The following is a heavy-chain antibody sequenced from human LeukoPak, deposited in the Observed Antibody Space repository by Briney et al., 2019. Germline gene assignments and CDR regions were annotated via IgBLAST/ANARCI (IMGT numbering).Heavy chain of an antibody. J-gene: IGHJ6*02. D-gene: IGHD1-14*01. V-gene: IGHV1-8*01. Sequence: ASVNVSCKASAYTFTKYDIHWLRQATGQGLEWMGWMNPNSGNTGYAQKFLGRVTMTRNTSISTAYMELSSLRSEDTAVYYCARGRWGTSYYGMDVWGQGTTVSVSS. CDR1: AYTFTKYD. CDR3: ARGRWGTSYYGMDV. CDR2: MNPNSGNT.